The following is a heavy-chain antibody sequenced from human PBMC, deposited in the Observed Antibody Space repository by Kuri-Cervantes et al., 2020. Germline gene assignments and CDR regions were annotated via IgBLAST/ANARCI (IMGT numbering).Heavy chain of an antibody. D-gene: IGHD1-26*01. J-gene: IGHJ4*02. CDR3: GRDSGSYSRNFFNF. V-gene: IGHV4-59*01. CDR1: GGSINNYY. Sequence: GSLRLSCSVSGGSINNYYWSWIRQPPGKDLEWIGFVYQKGDTYYNPSLERRITISADTTQNQFSLRLSFVTAADTAFYFSGRDSGSYSRNFFNFWGQGILVTVSS. CDR2: VYQKGDT.